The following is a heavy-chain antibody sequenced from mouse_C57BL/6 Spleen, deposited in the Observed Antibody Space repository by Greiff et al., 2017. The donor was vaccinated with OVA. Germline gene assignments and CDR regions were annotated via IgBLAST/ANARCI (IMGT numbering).Heavy chain of an antibody. CDR3: VRRYDAYYGDAMDY. CDR2: IRSKSNNYAT. V-gene: IGHV10-1*01. Sequence: EVKLVESGGGLVQPKGSLKLSCAASGFSFNTYAMNWVRQAPGKGLEWVARIRSKSNNYATYYADSVKDRFTISRDDSESMLYLQMNNLKTEDTAMYYGVRRYDAYYGDAMDYWGQGTSVTVSS. D-gene: IGHD2-3*01. J-gene: IGHJ4*01. CDR1: GFSFNTYA.